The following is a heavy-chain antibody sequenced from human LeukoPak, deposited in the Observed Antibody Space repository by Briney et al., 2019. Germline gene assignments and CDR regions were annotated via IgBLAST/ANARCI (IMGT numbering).Heavy chain of an antibody. D-gene: IGHD3-3*01. J-gene: IGHJ6*02. Sequence: ASVKVSCKASGYTFTSYAFHWVRQAPRQRLEWLGWIHAGNGDTKHSQKFQDRLTITRDTSASTAYMELSSLRSEDTAVYYCARDLYHDFWSGGIWGQGTTVTVSS. V-gene: IGHV1-3*01. CDR3: ARDLYHDFWSGGI. CDR2: IHAGNGDT. CDR1: GYTFTSYA.